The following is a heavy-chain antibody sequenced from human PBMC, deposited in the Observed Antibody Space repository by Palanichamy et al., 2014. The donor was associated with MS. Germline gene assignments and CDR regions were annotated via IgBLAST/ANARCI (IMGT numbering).Heavy chain of an antibody. CDR2: ISYNGNT. J-gene: IGHJ6*02. D-gene: IGHD5-18*01. CDR3: ARQHRDAYGYLYYFYGMDV. Sequence: QLHLQEPGPGLVKPSETLALTCTVSGDFISNSIYFWGWIRQPPGKGLEWIGSISYNGNTYYSPSLKSRVTISIDTSKSQFSLKLTSVSAADTAVYYCARQHRDAYGYLYYFYGMDVWGQGTTVTVSS. CDR1: GDFISNSIYF. V-gene: IGHV4-39*01.